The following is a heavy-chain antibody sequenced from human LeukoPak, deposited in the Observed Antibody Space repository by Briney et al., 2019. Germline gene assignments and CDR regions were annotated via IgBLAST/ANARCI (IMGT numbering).Heavy chain of an antibody. Sequence: GASVKVSCKASGYTFGIYGISWVRQAPGQGFEWMGWISGDNGNRLIAEKFQGRVTMTADTSTSTAYMELRSLRSDDTAVYYCARGPSSGWYLYWGQGTLVTVSS. V-gene: IGHV1-18*01. D-gene: IGHD6-19*01. CDR3: ARGPSSGWYLY. CDR1: GYTFGIYG. CDR2: ISGDNGNR. J-gene: IGHJ4*02.